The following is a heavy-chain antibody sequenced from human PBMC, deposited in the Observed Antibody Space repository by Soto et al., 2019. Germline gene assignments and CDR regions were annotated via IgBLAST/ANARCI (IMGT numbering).Heavy chain of an antibody. Sequence: QVQLVESGGGVVQPGRSLRLSCAASGFTFNSYGMHWVRQAPGKGLEWVAVIWYDGTNKYYADSVKGRFTISRDNSNNTLYLQMNSLRAEDTAVYYCASRRGGGEPFFVYWGQGTLVTVSS. J-gene: IGHJ4*02. CDR2: IWYDGTNK. V-gene: IGHV3-33*01. CDR1: GFTFNSYG. D-gene: IGHD3-10*01. CDR3: ASRRGGGEPFFVY.